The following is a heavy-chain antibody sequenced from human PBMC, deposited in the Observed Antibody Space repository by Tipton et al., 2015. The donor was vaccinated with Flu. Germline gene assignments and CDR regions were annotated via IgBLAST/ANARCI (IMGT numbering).Heavy chain of an antibody. Sequence: SLRLSCAASGFTVSSNYMSWVRQAPGKGLEWVSVIYSGGSTYYADSVKGRFTISRDNSKNTLYLQMNSLRAEDTAVYYCARAGALSMGAARPFDYWGQGTLVTVSS. CDR3: ARAGALSMGAARPFDY. CDR1: GFTVSSNY. D-gene: IGHD6-6*01. CDR2: IYSGGST. V-gene: IGHV3-53*01. J-gene: IGHJ4*02.